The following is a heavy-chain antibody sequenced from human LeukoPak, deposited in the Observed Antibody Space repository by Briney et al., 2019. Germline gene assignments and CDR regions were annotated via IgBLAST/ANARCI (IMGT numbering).Heavy chain of an antibody. CDR1: GFTFNNYA. D-gene: IGHD3-10*01. Sequence: PGGSLRLSCAASGFTFNNYAMSWVRQAPGKGLEWVSSISDSGGSTYYADSVKGRFSISRDFSKSTLYLQMSSLRAEDTAIYFCAKHSLVWFGELWGEDYWGQGTLVTVSS. V-gene: IGHV3-23*01. CDR2: ISDSGGST. J-gene: IGHJ4*02. CDR3: AKHSLVWFGELWGEDY.